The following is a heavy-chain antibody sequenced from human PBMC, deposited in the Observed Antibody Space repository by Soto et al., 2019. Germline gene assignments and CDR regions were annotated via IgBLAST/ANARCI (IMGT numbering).Heavy chain of an antibody. CDR3: ARDSGSYYDYYYYYGMDV. CDR1: GGSISSGGYY. CDR2: IYYSGST. D-gene: IGHD1-26*01. Sequence: PSETLSLTCTVAGGSISSGGYYWSWSRQHPGKGLEWIGYIYYSGSTYYNPSLKSRVTISVDTSKNQFSLKLSSVTAADTAVYYCARDSGSYYDYYYYYGMDVWGQGTTVTVSS. V-gene: IGHV4-31*03. J-gene: IGHJ6*02.